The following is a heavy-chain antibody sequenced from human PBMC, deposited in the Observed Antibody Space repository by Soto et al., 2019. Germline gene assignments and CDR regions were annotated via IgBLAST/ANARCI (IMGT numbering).Heavy chain of an antibody. CDR2: INHSGST. CDR1: GGSFSGYY. V-gene: IGHV4-34*01. J-gene: IGHJ4*02. Sequence: SETLSLTCAVYGGSFSGYYWSWIRQPPGKGLEWIGEINHSGSTNYNPSLKSRVTISVDTSKNQSSLKLSSVTAADTAVYYCARGALAVEYSSSAPSFDYWGQGTLVTVSS. D-gene: IGHD6-6*01. CDR3: ARGALAVEYSSSAPSFDY.